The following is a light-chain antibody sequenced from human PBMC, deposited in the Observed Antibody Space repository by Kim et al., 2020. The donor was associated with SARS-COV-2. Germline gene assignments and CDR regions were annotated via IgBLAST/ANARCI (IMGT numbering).Light chain of an antibody. V-gene: IGLV3-19*01. CDR2: GNN. CDR3: SSRDNSLNRVL. CDR1: SLRSYY. J-gene: IGLJ3*02. Sequence: SSELTQDPAVYVALTQTITIRCQGDSLRSYYPTWYQQKPGQAPVVVFYGNNNRPSGIPDRFSGSSSGITTSLTIAGAQAEDVADYYCSSRDNSLNRVLFGGGIQL.